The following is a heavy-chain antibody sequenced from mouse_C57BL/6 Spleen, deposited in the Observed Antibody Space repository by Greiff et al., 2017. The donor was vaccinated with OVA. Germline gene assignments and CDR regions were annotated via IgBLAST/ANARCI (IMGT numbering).Heavy chain of an antibody. D-gene: IGHD2-1*01. CDR2: INPNNGGT. J-gene: IGHJ2*01. CDR3: AYGNYYFDY. Sequence: EVQLQQSGPELVKPGASVKISCKASGYTFTDYYMNWVKQSHGKSLEWMGDINPNNGGTSYNQKFKGKATLTVDKSSSTAYMELRSMTSEDSAVYYCAYGNYYFDYWGQGTTLTVSS. CDR1: GYTFTDYY. V-gene: IGHV1-26*01.